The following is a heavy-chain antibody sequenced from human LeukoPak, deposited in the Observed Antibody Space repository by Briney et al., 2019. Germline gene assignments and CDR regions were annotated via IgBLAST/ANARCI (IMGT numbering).Heavy chain of an antibody. V-gene: IGHV3-21*01. CDR1: GFTFSSYS. CDR3: ARASDYVSYYYYYGMDV. Sequence: PGGSLRLSCAASGFTFSSYSMNWVRQAPGKGLEWVSSISSSSSYIYYADSGKGRFTISRDNAKNSLYLQMNSLRAEDTAVYYCARASDYVSYYYYYGMDVWGQGTTVTVSS. CDR2: ISSSSSYI. J-gene: IGHJ6*02. D-gene: IGHD4-17*01.